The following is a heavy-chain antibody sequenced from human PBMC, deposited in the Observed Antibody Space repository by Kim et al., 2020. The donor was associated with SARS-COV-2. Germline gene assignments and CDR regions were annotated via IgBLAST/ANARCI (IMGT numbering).Heavy chain of an antibody. CDR2: IYYSGST. CDR3: ARHWPSDSSGYYWAIHAFDI. D-gene: IGHD3-22*01. V-gene: IGHV4-39*01. J-gene: IGHJ3*02. Sequence: SETLSLTCTVSGGSISSSSYYWGWIRQPPGKGLEWIGSIYYSGSTYYNPSLKSRVTISVDTSKNQFSLKLSSVTAADTAVYYCARHWPSDSSGYYWAIHAFDIWGQGTMVTVSS. CDR1: GGSISSSSYY.